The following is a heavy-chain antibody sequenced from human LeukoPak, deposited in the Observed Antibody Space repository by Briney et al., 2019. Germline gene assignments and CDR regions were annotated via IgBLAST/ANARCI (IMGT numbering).Heavy chain of an antibody. CDR1: GYSFTNYW. D-gene: IGHD4-23*01. CDR2: IYPGNSNT. Sequence: GGSLQISCKGSGYSFTNYWIGWVRQLPGKGLEWMGIIYPGNSNTRYSSSFQGQVTISADKSISTAYLQWSSLKASDTAMYYCASFSDGKDSDFDHWGQGTLVTVSS. CDR3: ASFSDGKDSDFDH. V-gene: IGHV5-51*01. J-gene: IGHJ4*02.